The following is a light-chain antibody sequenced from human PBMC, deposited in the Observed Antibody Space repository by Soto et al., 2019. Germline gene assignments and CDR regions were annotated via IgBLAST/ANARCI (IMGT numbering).Light chain of an antibody. J-gene: IGKJ1*01. CDR2: KAS. CDR1: QTISSW. V-gene: IGKV1-5*03. Sequence: DIQMTQSPSTLSGSVGDRVTITCRASQTISSWLAWYQQEPGKAPKLLIYKASTLKSGVPSRFSGSGSGTEFTLTISSLQPDSFTTYYCQHYNSYSEAFXQGTKADIK. CDR3: QHYNSYSEA.